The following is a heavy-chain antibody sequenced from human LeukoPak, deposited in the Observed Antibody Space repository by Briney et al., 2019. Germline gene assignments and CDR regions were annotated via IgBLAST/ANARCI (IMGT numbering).Heavy chain of an antibody. CDR1: AFTLSRHS. CDR3: AKGGIAVASTSYYYYMDV. CDR2: VSSSSLYI. V-gene: IGHV3-21*04. J-gene: IGHJ6*03. D-gene: IGHD6-19*01. Sequence: GGSLRLSCGASAFTLSRHSMNWVRQAPGKGLEWVSSVSSSSLYIYYADSVKGRFTISRDNAKNSLYLQMNSLRAEDTAVYYCAKGGIAVASTSYYYYMDVWGKGTTVTISS.